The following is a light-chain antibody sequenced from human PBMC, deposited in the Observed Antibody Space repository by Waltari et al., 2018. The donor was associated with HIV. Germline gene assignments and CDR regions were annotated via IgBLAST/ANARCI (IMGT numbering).Light chain of an antibody. V-gene: IGLV2-8*01. CDR2: DVS. CDR1: SSDVGSYNY. CDR3: SSYAGSNNLL. J-gene: IGLJ2*01. Sequence: QSALTQPPSASGSPGQSVTISCTGTSSDVGSYNYVSWYQQHPGKAPGLIVYDVSQRPSGVPDRFSGSKSGNTASLTVSGLQAEDEADYYCSSYAGSNNLLFGGGTKLTVL.